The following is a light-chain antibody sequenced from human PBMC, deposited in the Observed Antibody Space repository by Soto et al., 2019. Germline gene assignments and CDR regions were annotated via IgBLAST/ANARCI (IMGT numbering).Light chain of an antibody. J-gene: IGKJ1*01. CDR3: HQYNNLWT. CDR2: GAS. CDR1: QSVSSR. V-gene: IGKV3-15*01. Sequence: EIVITQSPATRSVSPGERVTLSCRASQSVSSRLAWYQQKPGQSPRLLIYGASTRATGIPARFSGSGSGTEFTLTISSLQSEDFGVYYCHQYNNLWTFGQGTKVDIK.